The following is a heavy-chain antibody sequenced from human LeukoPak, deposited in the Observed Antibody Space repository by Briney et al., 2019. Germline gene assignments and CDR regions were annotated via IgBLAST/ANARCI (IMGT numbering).Heavy chain of an antibody. CDR3: AKDGSHRDYGDYGYFDY. J-gene: IGHJ4*02. D-gene: IGHD4-17*01. V-gene: IGHV3-43*01. Sequence: GGSLRLSCAASGFTFDDYTMHWVRHAPGKGREWVSLISWDGGSTYYTDAVKGRVTISRDNSKNSLYLQMNSLRTEDPALYYCAKDGSHRDYGDYGYFDYWGQXTLVTVSS. CDR2: ISWDGGST. CDR1: GFTFDDYT.